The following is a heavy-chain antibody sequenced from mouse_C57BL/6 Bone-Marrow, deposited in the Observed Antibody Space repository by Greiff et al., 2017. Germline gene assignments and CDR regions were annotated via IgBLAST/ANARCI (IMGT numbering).Heavy chain of an antibody. CDR3: ARQKGYYYAMDY. CDR2: INPNNGGT. Sequence: VQLQQSGPELVKPGASVKLPCKASGYTFTDYNMDWVKQSHGKSLEWIGDINPNNGGTIYNQKFKGKATLTVDKSSSTAYMELRSLTSEDTAVYYCARQKGYYYAMDYWGQGTSVTVSS. J-gene: IGHJ4*01. D-gene: IGHD2-2*01. V-gene: IGHV1-18*01. CDR1: GYTFTDYN.